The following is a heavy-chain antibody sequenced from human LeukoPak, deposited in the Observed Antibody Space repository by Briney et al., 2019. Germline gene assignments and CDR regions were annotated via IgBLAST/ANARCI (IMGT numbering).Heavy chain of an antibody. CDR2: IRSKANSYAT. Sequence: AGGSLRLSCAASGFTFSGSAMHWVRQASGKGLEWVGRIRSKANSYATAYAASVKGRFTISRDDSKNTAYLQMNSLKTGDTAVYYCTSGDPKYYYDSSGYYGYWGQGTLVTVSS. CDR3: TSGDPKYYYDSSGYYGY. CDR1: GFTFSGSA. V-gene: IGHV3-73*01. J-gene: IGHJ4*02. D-gene: IGHD3-22*01.